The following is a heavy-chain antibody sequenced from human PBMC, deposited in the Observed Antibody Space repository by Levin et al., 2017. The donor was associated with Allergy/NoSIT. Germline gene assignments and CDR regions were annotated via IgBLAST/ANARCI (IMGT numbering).Heavy chain of an antibody. CDR3: GLSSSWYAEYFDY. CDR2: ISYDGSNK. J-gene: IGHJ4*02. Sequence: SGGSLRLSCAASGFTFSSYAMHWVRQAPGKGLEWVAVISYDGSNKYYADSVKGRFTLSRDNSKNTLYLQMNSLRAEDTAVYYCGLSSSWYAEYFDYWGQGTLVTVSS. V-gene: IGHV3-30-3*01. CDR1: GFTFSSYA. D-gene: IGHD6-13*01.